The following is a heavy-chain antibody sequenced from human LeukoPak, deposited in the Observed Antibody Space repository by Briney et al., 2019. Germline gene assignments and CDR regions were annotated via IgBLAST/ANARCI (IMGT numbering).Heavy chain of an antibody. CDR1: GDSIRTNNYF. CDR2: ISYNGIA. J-gene: IGHJ5*02. CDR3: ARRPGHTWDMGNWFDP. D-gene: IGHD1-26*01. Sequence: PSATLSLTCSVSGDSIRTNNYFWGWIRQPPGMGLEWIGSISYNGIAYYNPSLKSRASVSVDTSKNQFSLNLNSVTAADTAIYYCARRPGHTWDMGNWFDPWGQGTLVTVSS. V-gene: IGHV4-39*01.